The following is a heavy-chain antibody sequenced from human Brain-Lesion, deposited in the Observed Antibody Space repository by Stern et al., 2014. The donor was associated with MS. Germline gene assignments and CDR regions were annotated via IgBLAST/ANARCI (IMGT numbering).Heavy chain of an antibody. V-gene: IGHV5-51*03. CDR3: ARSPATPSGYDRFDY. J-gene: IGHJ4*02. D-gene: IGHD5-12*01. CDR1: GYLFDDYW. Sequence: EDQLVESGAEVKKPGESLKISCEASGYLFDDYWIGWVRQMSGRGLELVAIIFPRDSNTRYSPSVQGPVTISADKSISTAYLQWSSLKPAAPAMFSCARSPATPSGYDRFDYWGQGALVTVSS. CDR2: IFPRDSNT.